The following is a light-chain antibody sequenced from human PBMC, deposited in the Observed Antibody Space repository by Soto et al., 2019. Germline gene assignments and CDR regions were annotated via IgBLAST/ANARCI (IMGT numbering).Light chain of an antibody. CDR2: EGC. V-gene: IGLV2-23*03. CDR3: CSYAGSSTFAV. Sequence: QSVLTQPASVSGSPGQSITISCTGTSSDVGSYNLVSWYQQHPGKAPKLMIYEGCKRPSGVSNRFSGSKSGNTASLTISGLQAEDEADYYCCSYAGSSTFAVFGGGTQLTVL. CDR1: SSDVGSYNL. J-gene: IGLJ2*01.